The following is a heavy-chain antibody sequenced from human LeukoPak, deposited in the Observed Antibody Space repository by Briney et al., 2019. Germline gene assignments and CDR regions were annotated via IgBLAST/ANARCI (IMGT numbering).Heavy chain of an antibody. V-gene: IGHV1-18*01. D-gene: IGHD3-22*01. CDR3: AGLTYYYDSSGYLALDY. CDR1: GYTFTSYG. Sequence: GASVKVSCKASGYTFTSYGISWVRQAPGQGLEWMGWTSAYNGNTNYAQKLQGRVTMTTDTSTSTAYMELRSLRSDDTAVYYCAGLTYYYDSSGYLALDYWGQGTLVTVSS. CDR2: TSAYNGNT. J-gene: IGHJ4*02.